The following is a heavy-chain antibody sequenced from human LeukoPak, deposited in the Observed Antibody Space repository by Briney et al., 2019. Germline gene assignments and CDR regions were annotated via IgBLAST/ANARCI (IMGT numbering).Heavy chain of an antibody. D-gene: IGHD2-2*01. CDR1: GFTFSDYG. Sequence: SGGSLRLSCAASGFTFSDYGMHWVRQAPGKGLEWVAVIWSDGSDKYQADSVKGRFTISRDNSKNTLYLQMDSLRAEATAVYYCARDRSSTRWFDPWGQGTLVTVSS. V-gene: IGHV3-33*01. CDR3: ARDRSSTRWFDP. J-gene: IGHJ5*02. CDR2: IWSDGSDK.